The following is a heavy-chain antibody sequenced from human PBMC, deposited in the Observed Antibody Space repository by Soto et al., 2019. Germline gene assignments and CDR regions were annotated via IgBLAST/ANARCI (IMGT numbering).Heavy chain of an antibody. CDR3: ARGRVTMVRGVAPYGMDV. V-gene: IGHV1-69*02. D-gene: IGHD3-10*01. J-gene: IGHJ6*02. Sequence: QVQLVQSGAEVKKPGSSVKVSCKASGGTFSSYTISWVRQAPGQGLEWMGRIIPILGIANYAQKFQGRVTITADKSTSTAYMELRSLRSEDTAVYYCARGRVTMVRGVAPYGMDVWGQGTTVTVSS. CDR2: IIPILGIA. CDR1: GGTFSSYT.